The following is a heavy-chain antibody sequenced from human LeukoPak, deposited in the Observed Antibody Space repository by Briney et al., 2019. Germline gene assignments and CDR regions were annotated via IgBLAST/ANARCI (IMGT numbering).Heavy chain of an antibody. CDR1: GFTFSDYF. CDR2: ISSSSNIT. J-gene: IGHJ5*02. Sequence: GGSLRLSCAASGFTFSDYFMAWIRQAPGKGLEWVSYISSSSNITTYAESVKGRFTISRDNAKNSLSLQMNSLRAEHTAVYYCARGIHKTHCTTTSCYINWFDPWGQGTLVTVSS. V-gene: IGHV3-11*06. D-gene: IGHD2-2*02. CDR3: ARGIHKTHCTTTSCYINWFDP.